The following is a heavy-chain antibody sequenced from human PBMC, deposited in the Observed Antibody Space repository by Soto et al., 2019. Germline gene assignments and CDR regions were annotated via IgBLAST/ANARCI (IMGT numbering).Heavy chain of an antibody. CDR1: GGTFSSYA. CDR3: ARGLIAVAGTRWFDP. CDR2: IIPIFGTA. Sequence: SVKVSCKASGGTFSSYAISWVRQAPGQGLEWMGGIIPIFGTANYAQKFQGRVTITADESTSTAYMELSSLRSEDTAVYYCARGLIAVAGTRWFDPWGQGTLVTVSS. V-gene: IGHV1-69*13. J-gene: IGHJ5*02. D-gene: IGHD6-19*01.